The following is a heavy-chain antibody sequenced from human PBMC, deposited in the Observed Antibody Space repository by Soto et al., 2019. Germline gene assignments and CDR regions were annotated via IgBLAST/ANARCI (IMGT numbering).Heavy chain of an antibody. V-gene: IGHV1-2*02. J-gene: IGHJ4*02. Sequence: QVQLVQSGAEVKKPGASVKVSCKASGYTFTGYYMHWVRQAPGQGLEWMGWINPTSGGTNYAQKFQGRVTMTRDTSISTAYMELSRLRSDDTALYYCARDLDTETAKDYWGQGTLVTVSS. CDR2: INPTSGGT. CDR1: GYTFTGYY. CDR3: ARDLDTETAKDY. D-gene: IGHD1-1*01.